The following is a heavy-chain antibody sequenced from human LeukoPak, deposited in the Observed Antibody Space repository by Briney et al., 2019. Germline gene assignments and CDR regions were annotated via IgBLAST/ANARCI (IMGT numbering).Heavy chain of an antibody. CDR2: INTNTGNP. CDR1: GYTFTSYG. V-gene: IGHV7-4-1*02. J-gene: IGHJ6*02. CDR3: ARVRVRGYYYYYYGMDV. D-gene: IGHD3-10*01. Sequence: ASVKVSCKASGYTFTSYGISWVRQAPGQGLEWMGWINTNTGNPTYAQGFTGRLVFSVDTSLSTAYLQISSLKAEDTAVYFCARVRVRGYYYYYYGMDVWGQGTAVTVSS.